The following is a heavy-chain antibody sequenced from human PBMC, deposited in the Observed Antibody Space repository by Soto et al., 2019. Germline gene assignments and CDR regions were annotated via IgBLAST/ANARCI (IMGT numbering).Heavy chain of an antibody. J-gene: IGHJ5*02. V-gene: IGHV3-53*02. CDR3: ARERDGHNPNWFDL. CDR2: IYSGGST. Sequence: EVQVVETGGGLSQPGGSLRLSCAVSGFTVSSNYMSWVRQPPGKGTEWVSDIYSGGSTYYADSVKGRFTISRDNYKNTLYLQMNSLRAEDTAVYYCARERDGHNPNWFDLWGQGTLVTVSS. D-gene: IGHD2-8*01. CDR1: GFTVSSNY.